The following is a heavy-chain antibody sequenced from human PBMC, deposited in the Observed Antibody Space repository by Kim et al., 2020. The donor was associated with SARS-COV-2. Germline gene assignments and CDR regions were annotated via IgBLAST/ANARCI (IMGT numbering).Heavy chain of an antibody. CDR1: GGSISSSSYY. CDR3: ARLVLLWFGGPQGWFDP. V-gene: IGHV4-39*01. Sequence: SETLSLTCTVSGGSISSSSYYWGWIRQPPGKGLEWIGSIYYSGSTYYNPSLKSRVTISVDTSKNQFSLKLSSVTAADTAVYYCARLVLLWFGGPQGWFDPWGQGTLVTVSS. J-gene: IGHJ5*02. D-gene: IGHD3-10*01. CDR2: IYYSGST.